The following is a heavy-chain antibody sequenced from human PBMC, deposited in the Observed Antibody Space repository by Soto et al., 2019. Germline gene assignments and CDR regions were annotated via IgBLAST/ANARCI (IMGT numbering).Heavy chain of an antibody. CDR1: GGSISSYY. CDR2: IYYSGST. D-gene: IGHD6-13*01. Sequence: PSETLSLTCTVSGGSISSYYWSWIRQPPGKGLEWIGYIYYSGSTNYNPSLKSRVTISVDTSKNQFSLKLSSVTAADTAVYYCASGPYSSSWYGGMDVWGQGTTVTFS. J-gene: IGHJ6*02. CDR3: ASGPYSSSWYGGMDV. V-gene: IGHV4-59*01.